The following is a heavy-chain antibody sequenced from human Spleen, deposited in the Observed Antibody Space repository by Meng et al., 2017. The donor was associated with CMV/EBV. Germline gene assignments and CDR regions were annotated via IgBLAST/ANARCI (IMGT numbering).Heavy chain of an antibody. CDR1: GGTFSSYT. Sequence: SVKVSCKASGGTFSSYTISWVRQAPGQGLEWMGRIIPILGIANYAQKFQGRVTITADKSTSTAYMELSSLRSEDTAVYYCARGGIIGGSYYWNAFDIWGQGTMVTVSS. J-gene: IGHJ3*02. D-gene: IGHD1-26*01. V-gene: IGHV1-69*02. CDR3: ARGGIIGGSYYWNAFDI. CDR2: IIPILGIA.